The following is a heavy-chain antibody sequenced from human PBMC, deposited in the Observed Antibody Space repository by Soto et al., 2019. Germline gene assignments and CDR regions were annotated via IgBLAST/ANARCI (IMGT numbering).Heavy chain of an antibody. CDR2: ISAYNGNT. J-gene: IGHJ4*02. Sequence: ASVKVSCKASGYTFTNYGSSWVRQAPGQGLEWMAWISAYNGNTNYAQNLQGKVSMTTDTTTSTAYMVLRSLRSDDTALYYCARRARVFGGSYSIYWGQGTVVTVSS. CDR1: GYTFTNYG. CDR3: ARRARVFGGSYSIY. V-gene: IGHV1-18*01. D-gene: IGHD1-26*01.